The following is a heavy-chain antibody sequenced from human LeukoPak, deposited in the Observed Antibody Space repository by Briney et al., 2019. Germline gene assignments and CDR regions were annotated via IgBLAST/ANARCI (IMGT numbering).Heavy chain of an antibody. J-gene: IGHJ3*02. CDR3: ARESIVGATSKDAFDI. CDR1: GGSISSSNW. CDR2: IYHSGST. Sequence: PSGTLSLTCAVSGGSISSSNWWSWVRPPPGKGLEWIGEIYHSGSTNYNPSLKSRVTISVDKSKNQFSLKLSSVTAADTAVYYCARESIVGATSKDAFDIWGQGTMVTVSS. D-gene: IGHD1-26*01. V-gene: IGHV4-4*02.